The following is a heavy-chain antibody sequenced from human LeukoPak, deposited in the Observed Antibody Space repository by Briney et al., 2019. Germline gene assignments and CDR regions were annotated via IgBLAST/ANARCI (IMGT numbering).Heavy chain of an antibody. CDR2: IISKTDGGTT. Sequence: RGGSLRLSCAASGFTFSNVWMSWVRQAPGKGLEWVGRIISKTDGGTTEYAAPVKGRFAISRDDSKNTLYLQMNSLKTEDTAVYYCTTVSVVVPAAPPSWGQGTLVTVCS. CDR3: TTVSVVVPAAPPS. V-gene: IGHV3-15*01. CDR1: GFTFSNVW. J-gene: IGHJ4*02. D-gene: IGHD2-2*01.